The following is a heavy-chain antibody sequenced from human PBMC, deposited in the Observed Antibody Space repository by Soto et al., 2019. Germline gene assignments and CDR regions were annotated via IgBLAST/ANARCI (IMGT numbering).Heavy chain of an antibody. CDR3: ARVNDPDDY. Sequence: EAQLVESGGGIVQPGGSLRFSCAASGFSFNNYWMHWVRQAPGKGLVWVSRINDVATRTHYADSVKGRFTVSRDNAKNTVYLQMDSLRAEDTALYYCARVNDPDDYWGQGTLVIVSS. V-gene: IGHV3-74*01. D-gene: IGHD1-1*01. J-gene: IGHJ4*02. CDR1: GFSFNNYW. CDR2: INDVATRT.